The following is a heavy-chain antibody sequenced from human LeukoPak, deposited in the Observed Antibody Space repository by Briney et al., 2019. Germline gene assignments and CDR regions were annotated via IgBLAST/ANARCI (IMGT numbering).Heavy chain of an antibody. V-gene: IGHV3-21*01. CDR3: ARKYCSGGSCNWDY. CDR1: GFTFSSYG. J-gene: IGHJ4*02. Sequence: PGGSLRLSCAASGFTFSSYGMHWVRQAPGKGLEWVSSISSSSSYIYYADSVKGRFTISRDNAKNSLYLQMNSLRAEDTAVYYCARKYCSGGSCNWDYWGQGTLVTVSS. D-gene: IGHD2-15*01. CDR2: ISSSSSYI.